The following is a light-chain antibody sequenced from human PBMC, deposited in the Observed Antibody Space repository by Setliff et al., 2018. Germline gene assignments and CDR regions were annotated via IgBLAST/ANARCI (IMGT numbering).Light chain of an antibody. CDR2: EVS. J-gene: IGLJ1*01. Sequence: ALTQPPSVSGSPGQSVTISCTGTSSDVGSYNRVSSYQQPPGTAPKLMIYEVSNRPSGVPDRFSGSKSGNTASLTISGLQAEDEADYYCSSYTSSSTYVFGTGTKVTVL. CDR3: SSYTSSSTYV. CDR1: SSDVGSYNR. V-gene: IGLV2-18*02.